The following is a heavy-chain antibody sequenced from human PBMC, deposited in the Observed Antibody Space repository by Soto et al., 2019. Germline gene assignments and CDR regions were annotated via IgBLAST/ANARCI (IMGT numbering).Heavy chain of an antibody. V-gene: IGHV3-30*04. CDR1: AFSFTNFA. J-gene: IGHJ6*01. CDR3: APQRQPQAGEYYVAGVDV. D-gene: IGHD3-3*01. CDR2: ISFDGSNK. Sequence: QVQLMESGGGVVRPGESLRLSCAASAFSFTNFALHWVRQAPGRGLEWVAVISFDGSNKFYVDYVKGRFTISMDNSKNTLYLQMSSLTPHETRVYYCAPQRQPQAGEYYVAGVDVWGQGTAVTVSS.